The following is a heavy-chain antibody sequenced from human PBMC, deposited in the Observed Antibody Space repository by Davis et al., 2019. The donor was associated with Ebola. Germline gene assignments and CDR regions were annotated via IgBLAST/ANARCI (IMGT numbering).Heavy chain of an antibody. Sequence: PGGSLRLSCAASGFTFSSYAMSWVRQAPGKGLEWVSAISGSGGSTYYADSVKGRFTISRDNSKNTLYLQMNSLRAEDTAVYYCAKDVRKEYIVVVPAADWGQGTMVTVSS. CDR3: AKDVRKEYIVVVPAAD. J-gene: IGHJ3*01. V-gene: IGHV3-23*01. D-gene: IGHD2-2*01. CDR2: ISGSGGST. CDR1: GFTFSSYA.